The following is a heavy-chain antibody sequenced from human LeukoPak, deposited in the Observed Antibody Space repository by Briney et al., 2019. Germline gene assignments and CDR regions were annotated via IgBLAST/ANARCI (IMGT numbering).Heavy chain of an antibody. D-gene: IGHD2-2*01. J-gene: IGHJ3*02. V-gene: IGHV4-4*07. Sequence: SETLSLTCTVSGGSISSYYWSWIRQPAGKGLEWIGRIYTSGSTNYNPSLKSRVTMSVDTSKNQFSLKLSSVTAADTAVYYCARWDIIVAPAAIEGALDIWGQGTMVTVSS. CDR2: IYTSGST. CDR3: ARWDIIVAPAAIEGALDI. CDR1: GGSISSYY.